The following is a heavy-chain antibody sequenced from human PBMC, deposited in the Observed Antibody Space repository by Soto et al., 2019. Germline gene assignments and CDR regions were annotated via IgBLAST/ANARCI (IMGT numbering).Heavy chain of an antibody. Sequence: SVKVSCKASGGTFSSYAISWVRQAPGQGLEWMGGIIPIFGTANYAQKFQGRVTITADESTSTAYMELSSLRSEDTAVYYCARDRYDFWSGYCDYWGQGTPVTVSS. CDR3: ARDRYDFWSGYCDY. J-gene: IGHJ4*02. CDR2: IIPIFGTA. CDR1: GGTFSSYA. D-gene: IGHD3-3*01. V-gene: IGHV1-69*13.